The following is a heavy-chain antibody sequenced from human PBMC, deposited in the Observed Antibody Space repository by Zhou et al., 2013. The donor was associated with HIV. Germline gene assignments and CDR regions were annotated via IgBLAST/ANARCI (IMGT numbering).Heavy chain of an antibody. J-gene: IGHJ5*02. CDR1: GGTFSSYA. CDR3: AREEMMTETNNWFDL. CDR2: IIPIFGTA. Sequence: QVQLVQSGAEVKKPGSSVKVSCKASGGTFSSYAISWVRQAPGQGLEWMGGIIPIFGTANYAQKFQGRVTITTDKSTATAYMELRSLGPEDTAMYYCAREEMMTETNNWFDLWGQGTQVTVSS. V-gene: IGHV1-69*05. D-gene: IGHD4-17*01.